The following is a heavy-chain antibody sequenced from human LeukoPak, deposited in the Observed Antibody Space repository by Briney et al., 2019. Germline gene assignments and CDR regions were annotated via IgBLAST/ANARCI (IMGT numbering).Heavy chain of an antibody. V-gene: IGHV3-48*02. CDR2: ISSSSSTI. Sequence: GGSLRLSCAASGFTFSSSSMNWVRQAPGKGLEWVSSISSSSSTIFYADSVKGRFTISRDNAKNSLYLQMNSLRDEDTAVYYCARGLSSVGNYWGQGTPVTVSS. J-gene: IGHJ4*02. D-gene: IGHD2-15*01. CDR3: ARGLSSVGNY. CDR1: GFTFSSSS.